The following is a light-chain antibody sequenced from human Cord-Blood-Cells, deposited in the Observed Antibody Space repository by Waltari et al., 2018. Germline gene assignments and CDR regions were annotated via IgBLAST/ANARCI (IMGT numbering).Light chain of an antibody. CDR3: GSDAGSSTWV. CDR1: SSDVGSYNL. V-gene: IGLV2-23*01. CDR2: EGS. J-gene: IGLJ3*02. Sequence: QSALTQPASVSGSPGQSITISCTGTSSDVGSYNLVSWYQQHPGKAPKLMLYEGSKRPSGVANRFSGSKSGNTASLTISGLQAEDEADEYCGSDAGSSTWVFGGGTKLTVL.